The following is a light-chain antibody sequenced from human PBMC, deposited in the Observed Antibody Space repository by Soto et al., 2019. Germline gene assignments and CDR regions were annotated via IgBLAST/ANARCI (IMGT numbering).Light chain of an antibody. CDR2: DAS. J-gene: IGKJ5*01. Sequence: DIQMTQSPSSLSASVGDRVTITCQASQDISIYLNWYQQKPGKAPKLLIYDASNLETGVPSRFSGSGSGTDFTFTISSLQPEDIVTFYCQQYDNLPITFGQGTRLEIK. CDR1: QDISIY. CDR3: QQYDNLPIT. V-gene: IGKV1-33*01.